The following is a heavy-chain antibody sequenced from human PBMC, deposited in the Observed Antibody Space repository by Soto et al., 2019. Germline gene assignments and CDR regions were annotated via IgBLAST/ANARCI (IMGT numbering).Heavy chain of an antibody. J-gene: IGHJ4*02. V-gene: IGHV3-74*01. D-gene: IGHD4-4*01. CDR2: ISSDESSI. CDR3: GRSREGYSYFEH. Sequence: EVQLVESGGGFVQPGGSLRLSCAASGFTFSSYWMHWVRQAPGAGPVWVSRISSDESSIYYADSVKGRFTVSRDNAKNTLYLQMSSLRADDSAVYYCGRSREGYSYFEHWGQGILVTVSS. CDR1: GFTFSSYW.